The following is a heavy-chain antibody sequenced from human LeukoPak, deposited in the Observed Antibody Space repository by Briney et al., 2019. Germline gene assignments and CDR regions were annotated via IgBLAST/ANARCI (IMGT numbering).Heavy chain of an antibody. CDR1: GFTFSSYS. J-gene: IGHJ4*02. CDR3: ARDRDGYNSEASDY. CDR2: ISSSSSYI. Sequence: KPGGSLRLSCAASGFTFSSYSMNWVRQAPGKGLEWVSSISSSSSYIYYADSVKGRFTISRDNAKNSLYLQMNSLRAEVTAVYYCARDRDGYNSEASDYWDQGTLVTVSS. D-gene: IGHD5-24*01. V-gene: IGHV3-21*01.